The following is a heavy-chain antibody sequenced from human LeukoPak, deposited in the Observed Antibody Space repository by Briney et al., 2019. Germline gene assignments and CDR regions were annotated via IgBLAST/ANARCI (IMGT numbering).Heavy chain of an antibody. CDR3: ARGRRGGGYSSFTFDY. Sequence: ASVKVSCKASGYTFTSYDINWVRQATGQGLEWMGWMNPNSGNTGYAQKFQGRVTITRNTSISTAYMELSSLRSEDTAVYYSARGRRGGGYSSFTFDYWGQGTLVTVSS. CDR1: GYTFTSYD. D-gene: IGHD6-13*01. V-gene: IGHV1-8*03. J-gene: IGHJ4*02. CDR2: MNPNSGNT.